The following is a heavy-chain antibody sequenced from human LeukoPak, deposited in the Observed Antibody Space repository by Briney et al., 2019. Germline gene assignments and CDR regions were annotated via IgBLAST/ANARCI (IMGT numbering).Heavy chain of an antibody. Sequence: SETLSLTCTVSGGSISSSSYYWGWIRQPPGKGLEWIGSIYYSGSTYYNPSLKSRVTISVDTSKNQFSLKLSSVTAADTAVYYCARRVYRGRYCSGGSCYSEPGRPNWFGPWGQGTLVTVSS. CDR3: ARRVYRGRYCSGGSCYSEPGRPNWFGP. J-gene: IGHJ5*02. D-gene: IGHD2-15*01. CDR2: IYYSGST. V-gene: IGHV4-39*01. CDR1: GGSISSSSYY.